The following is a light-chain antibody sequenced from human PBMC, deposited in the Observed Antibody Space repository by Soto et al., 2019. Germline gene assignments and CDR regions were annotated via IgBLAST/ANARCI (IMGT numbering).Light chain of an antibody. CDR3: QQYNRYT. CDR2: DAS. V-gene: IGKV1-5*01. Sequence: DIQITQSPSTLSASVGDRVTITCRASQSISSWLAWYQQKPGKAPKLLIYDASSLESGVPSRFSGSGSGTEFTLTISSLQPDDFATYYCQQYNRYTFGQGTRLEIK. J-gene: IGKJ5*01. CDR1: QSISSW.